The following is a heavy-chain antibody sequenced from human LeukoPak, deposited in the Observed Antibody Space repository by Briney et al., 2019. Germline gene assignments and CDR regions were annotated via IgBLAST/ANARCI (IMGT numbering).Heavy chain of an antibody. CDR3: ARDSPLIVGATRGNWFDP. J-gene: IGHJ5*02. CDR1: GFTFSDYY. V-gene: IGHV3-11*04. D-gene: IGHD1-26*01. CDR2: ISSSGSTI. Sequence: AGGSLRLSCAASGFTFSDYYMSWIRQAPGKGLEWVSYISSSGSTIYYADSVKGRFTISRDNAKNSLYLQMNSLRAEDTAVYCCARDSPLIVGATRGNWFDPWGQGTLVTVSS.